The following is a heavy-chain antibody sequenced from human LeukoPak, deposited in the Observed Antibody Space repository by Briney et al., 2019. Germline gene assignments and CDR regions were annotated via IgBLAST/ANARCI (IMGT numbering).Heavy chain of an antibody. J-gene: IGHJ3*02. CDR3: ARGGWSAFDI. V-gene: IGHV4-4*02. D-gene: IGHD3-10*01. Sequence: SETLSLTCAVSGGSISSSNWWSWVRQPPGKGLEWIGEIYHSGSTNYNPSLKSRVTISVDTSKNQFSLKLRSVTAADTAVYYCARGGWSAFDIWGQGTMVTVSS. CDR1: GGSISSSNW. CDR2: IYHSGST.